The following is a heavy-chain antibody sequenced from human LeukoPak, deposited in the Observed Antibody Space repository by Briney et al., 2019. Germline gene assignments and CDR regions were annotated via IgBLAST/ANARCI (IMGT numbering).Heavy chain of an antibody. Sequence: ASVKVSCKASGYTFTSYATHWVRQAPGQRLEWMGWINAGNGNTKYSQEFQGRVTITRDTSASTAYMELSSLRSEDMAVYYCARDRAYCSSTSCYVGAFDIWGQGTMVTVSS. V-gene: IGHV1-3*03. CDR2: INAGNGNT. CDR1: GYTFTSYA. J-gene: IGHJ3*02. CDR3: ARDRAYCSSTSCYVGAFDI. D-gene: IGHD2-2*01.